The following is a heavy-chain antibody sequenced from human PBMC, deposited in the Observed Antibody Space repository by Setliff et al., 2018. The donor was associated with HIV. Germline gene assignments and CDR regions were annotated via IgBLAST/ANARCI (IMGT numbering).Heavy chain of an antibody. CDR1: GGSIRSPDHY. V-gene: IGHV4-30-4*01. J-gene: IGHJ6*02. CDR3: ARAGASYYYYYATGV. D-gene: IGHD6-6*01. CDR2: IYYTGST. Sequence: KPSETLSLTCSVFGGSIRSPDHYWSWIRQSPEKGLEWIGHIYYTGSTSYNPSLKSRAAMSVDTSKNRFSLDLSSVTAADTAVYYCARAGASYYYYYATGVWGQGTTVTVSS.